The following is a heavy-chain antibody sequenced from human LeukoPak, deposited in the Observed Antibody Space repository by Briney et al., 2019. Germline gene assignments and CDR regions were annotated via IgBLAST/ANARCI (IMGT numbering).Heavy chain of an antibody. CDR3: TTDGGLPAAAPMNY. CDR2: IKSQTDGGTT. J-gene: IGHJ4*02. Sequence: GGSLRLSCAGTGFTFSNYWMHWVRQPPGKGLEWVGRIKSQTDGGTTDYAAPVKGRFTISRDDSKNTLYLQMNSLKTEDTAVYYCTTDGGLPAAAPMNYWGQGTLVTVSS. D-gene: IGHD6-13*01. V-gene: IGHV3-15*01. CDR1: GFTFSNYW.